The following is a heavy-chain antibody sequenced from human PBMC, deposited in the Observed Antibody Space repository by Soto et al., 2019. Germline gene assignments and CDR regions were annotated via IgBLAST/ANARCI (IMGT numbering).Heavy chain of an antibody. CDR3: ARDEMSIAVAGTSWFDP. J-gene: IGHJ5*02. Sequence: GGSLRLSCAASGFTFSSYGMHWVRQAPGKGLEWVAVIWYDGSNKYYADSVKGRFTISRDNSKNTLYLQMNSLRAEDTAVYYCARDEMSIAVAGTSWFDPWGQGTLVTVSS. D-gene: IGHD6-19*01. CDR2: IWYDGSNK. V-gene: IGHV3-33*01. CDR1: GFTFSSYG.